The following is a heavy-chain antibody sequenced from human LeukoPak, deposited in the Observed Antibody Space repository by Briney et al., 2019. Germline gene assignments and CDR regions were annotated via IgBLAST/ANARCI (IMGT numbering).Heavy chain of an antibody. Sequence: GGSLRLSCAASGFTFSSYSMNWVRQAPGKGLEWVSSISSSSSYIYYADSVKGRFTISRDNAKNSLYLQMNSLRAEDTAVYYCARSVVQNFGWFDPWGQGTLVTVSS. CDR1: GFTFSSYS. CDR2: ISSSSSYI. D-gene: IGHD2-21*01. CDR3: ARSVVQNFGWFDP. J-gene: IGHJ5*02. V-gene: IGHV3-21*01.